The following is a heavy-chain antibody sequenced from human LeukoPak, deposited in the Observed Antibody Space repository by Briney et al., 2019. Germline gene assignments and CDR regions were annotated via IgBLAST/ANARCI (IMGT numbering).Heavy chain of an antibody. Sequence: GGSLRLSCAASGFTFTDFAMNWVRQAPGRGLEWVSVISTSDGSTYYADSVKGRFTLSSDNPKNTVHLQMNSLRADDTAVYYCARDYGGAAHTYHFDYWGQGALVTVSS. J-gene: IGHJ4*02. D-gene: IGHD4-23*01. CDR2: ISTSDGST. V-gene: IGHV3-23*01. CDR1: GFTFTDFA. CDR3: ARDYGGAAHTYHFDY.